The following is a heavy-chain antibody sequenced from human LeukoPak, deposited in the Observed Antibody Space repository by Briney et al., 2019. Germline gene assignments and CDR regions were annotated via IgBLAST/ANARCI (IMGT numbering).Heavy chain of an antibody. D-gene: IGHD2-15*01. Sequence: PSETLSLTCAVYGGSFSGYYWSWIRQPPGKGLEWIGEINHSGSTNYNPSLKSRVTISVDTSKNQFSLKLSSVTAADTAVYYCARGRIMDIVVVVAARELGYYFDYWGQGTLVTVSS. V-gene: IGHV4-34*01. CDR1: GGSFSGYY. CDR3: ARGRIMDIVVVVAARELGYYFDY. J-gene: IGHJ4*02. CDR2: INHSGST.